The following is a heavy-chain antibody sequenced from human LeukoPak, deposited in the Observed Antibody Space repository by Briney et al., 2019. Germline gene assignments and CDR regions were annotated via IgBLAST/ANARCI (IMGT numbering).Heavy chain of an antibody. CDR3: ACGYYYGSGSGTPGMDV. CDR1: GFTFSSYA. CDR2: ISGSGGST. V-gene: IGHV3-23*01. J-gene: IGHJ6*02. Sequence: GGSLRLSCAASGFTFSSYAMSWVRQALGKGLEWVSAISGSGGSTYDADSVKGRFTISRANSKNTLYLQMNSLRAEDTAVYYCACGYYYGSGSGTPGMDVWGQGTTVTVSS. D-gene: IGHD3-10*01.